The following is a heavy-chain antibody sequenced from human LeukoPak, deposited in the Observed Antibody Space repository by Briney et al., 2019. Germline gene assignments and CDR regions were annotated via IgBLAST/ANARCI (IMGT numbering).Heavy chain of an antibody. CDR1: GYTFTSYG. CDR2: INPNSGGT. CDR3: ARDMGASDYFDY. Sequence: ASVKVSCKASGYTFTSYGISWVRQAPGQGLEWMGWINPNSGGTNYAQKFQGRVTMTRDTSISTAYMELSRLRSDDTAVYYCARDMGASDYFDYWGQGTLVTVSS. D-gene: IGHD1-26*01. J-gene: IGHJ4*02. V-gene: IGHV1-2*02.